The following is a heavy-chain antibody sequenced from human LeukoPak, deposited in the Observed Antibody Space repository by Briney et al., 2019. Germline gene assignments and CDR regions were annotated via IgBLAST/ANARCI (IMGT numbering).Heavy chain of an antibody. D-gene: IGHD2-15*01. CDR3: ARRYCSGGSCYFDY. V-gene: IGHV4-4*02. Sequence: PSETLALTCAVSGGSISSSNWWGWVRQPPGKGLGGIGEIYHSGSTNYNPSLKSRVTISVDKSKNQFSLKLSSVTAADTAVYYCARRYCSGGSCYFDYWGQGTLVTVSS. J-gene: IGHJ4*02. CDR1: GGSISSSNW. CDR2: IYHSGST.